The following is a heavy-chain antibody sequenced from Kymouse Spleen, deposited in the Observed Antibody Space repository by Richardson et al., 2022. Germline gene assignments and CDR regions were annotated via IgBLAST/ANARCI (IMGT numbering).Heavy chain of an antibody. D-gene: IGHD3-10*01. J-gene: IGHJ4*02. CDR2: IRSKANSYAT. CDR1: GFTFSGSA. Sequence: EVQLVESGGGLVQPGGSLKLSCAASGFTFSGSAMHWVRQASGKGLEWVGRIRSKANSYATAYAASVKGRFTISRDDSKNTAYLQMNSLKTEDTAVYYCTREGVRGDFDYWGQGTLVTVSS. V-gene: IGHV3-73*02. CDR3: TREGVRGDFDY.